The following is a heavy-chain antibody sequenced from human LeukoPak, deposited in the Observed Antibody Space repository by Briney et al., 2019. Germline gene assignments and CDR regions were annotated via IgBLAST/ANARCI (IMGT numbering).Heavy chain of an antibody. CDR3: ARGEELWFDH. CDR1: GYTFTSYY. CDR2: INPDTGGA. J-gene: IGHJ5*02. V-gene: IGHV1-2*02. D-gene: IGHD1-26*01. Sequence: ASVKVSCKASGYTFTSYYIHWVRQPPGRGLEWVGLINPDTGGAKYAQKFQGRVTMTRDTSISTAYMELSRLTSDDTAVYFCARGEELWFDHWGQGTLVTVSS.